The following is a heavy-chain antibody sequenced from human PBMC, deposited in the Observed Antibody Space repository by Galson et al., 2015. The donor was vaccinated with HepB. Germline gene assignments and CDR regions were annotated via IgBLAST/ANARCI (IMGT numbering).Heavy chain of an antibody. D-gene: IGHD3-16*01. J-gene: IGHJ5*02. CDR1: GFTFNNAW. CDR3: VTPLGGADYCS. Sequence: QSGAEVKKPGESLRISCTGSGFTFNNAWITWVRQLPGKGLEWMGRIDPSDSDTKYSPSFQGHVSISADKSISTAYLQWNTLKASETAMYYCVTPLGGADYCSWGQGTLVTVSS. CDR2: IDPSDSDT. V-gene: IGHV5-10-1*01.